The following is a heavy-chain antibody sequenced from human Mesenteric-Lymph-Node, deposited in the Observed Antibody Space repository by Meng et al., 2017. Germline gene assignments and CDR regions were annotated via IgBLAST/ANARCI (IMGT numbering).Heavy chain of an antibody. CDR1: GFTFSSYA. CDR2: ISYDGSNK. CDR3: AKGRGDSSDWPDY. J-gene: IGHJ4*02. Sequence: GGSLRLSCAASGFTFSSYAMHWVRQAPGKGLEWVAVISYDGSNKYYADSVKGRFTISRDNSKNTLYLQMNSLRAEDTAVYYCAKGRGDSSDWPDYWGQGTLVTVSS. D-gene: IGHD3-22*01. V-gene: IGHV3-30*04.